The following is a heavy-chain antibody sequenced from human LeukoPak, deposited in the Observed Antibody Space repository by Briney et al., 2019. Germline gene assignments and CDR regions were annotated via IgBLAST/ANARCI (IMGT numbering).Heavy chain of an antibody. V-gene: IGHV4-59*08. J-gene: IGHJ4*02. CDR2: IYYSGST. Sequence: SETLSLTCTVSGGSISSYYWSWIRQPPGKGLEWIGYIYYSGSTNYNPSLKSRVTISVDTSKNQFSLKLSSVTAADTAVYYCARAHLAAAAGIFDYWGQGTLVTVSS. D-gene: IGHD6-13*01. CDR3: ARAHLAAAAGIFDY. CDR1: GGSISSYY.